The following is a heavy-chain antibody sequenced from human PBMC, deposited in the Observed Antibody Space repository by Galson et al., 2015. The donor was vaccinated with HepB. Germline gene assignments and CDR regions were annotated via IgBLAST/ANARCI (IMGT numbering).Heavy chain of an antibody. D-gene: IGHD3-22*01. CDR3: ARGWYYYDSSCYFAEYYFDY. CDR1: GGSFSGYY. V-gene: IGHV4-34*01. J-gene: IGHJ4*02. CDR2: INHSGST. Sequence: ETLSLTCAVYGGSFSGYYWSWIRQPPGKGLEGIGEINHSGSTNYNPSLKSRVTISVDTSKNQFSLKLSSVTAADTAVYYCARGWYYYDSSCYFAEYYFDYWGQGTLVTVSS.